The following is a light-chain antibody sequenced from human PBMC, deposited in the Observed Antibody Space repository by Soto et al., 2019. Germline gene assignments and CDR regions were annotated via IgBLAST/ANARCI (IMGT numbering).Light chain of an antibody. V-gene: IGLV1-40*01. CDR3: QSYDSSLDYV. J-gene: IGLJ1*01. Sequence: QSVLTQPPSVSGAPGQRVTISCTGSSSNIGAGYDVHWYQQLPGTAPKLLIYGNSNRPSGVPDRCSGSKSGTSASLAITGLQAEDEADYYCQSYDSSLDYVFGTGTKLTVL. CDR1: SSNIGAGYD. CDR2: GNS.